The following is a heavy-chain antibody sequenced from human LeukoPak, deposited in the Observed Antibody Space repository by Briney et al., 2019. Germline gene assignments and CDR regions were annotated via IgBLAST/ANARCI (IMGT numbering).Heavy chain of an antibody. V-gene: IGHV1-18*01. D-gene: IGHD6-19*01. CDR2: ISAYNGNT. CDR1: GYTLTSYG. CDR3: ARDRSPYSSGWYYFDY. J-gene: IGHJ4*02. Sequence: ASVKVSCKASGYTLTSYGISWVRQAPGQGLEWMGWISAYNGNTNYAQKLQGRVTMTTDTSTSTAYMELRSLRSDDTAVYYCARDRSPYSSGWYYFDYWGQGTLVTVSS.